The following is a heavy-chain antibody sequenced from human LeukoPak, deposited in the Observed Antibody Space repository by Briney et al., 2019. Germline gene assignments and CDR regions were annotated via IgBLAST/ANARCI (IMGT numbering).Heavy chain of an antibody. J-gene: IGHJ6*03. CDR1: GYIFRNFA. Sequence: ASVKVSCKASGYIFRNFAVSWVRQAPGQGLEWMGWISGYNGNTKYAQRVQGRVTMTTDTSTNTAYLELRSLRSDDTAVYYCARVSPHRLMAGDSYYMDVWGKGTAVTVSS. D-gene: IGHD5-24*01. V-gene: IGHV1-18*01. CDR2: ISGYNGNT. CDR3: ARVSPHRLMAGDSYYMDV.